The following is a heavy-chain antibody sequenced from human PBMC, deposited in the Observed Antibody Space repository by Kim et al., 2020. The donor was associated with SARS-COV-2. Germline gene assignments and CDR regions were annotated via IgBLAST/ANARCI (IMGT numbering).Heavy chain of an antibody. CDR1: GCSISSDDYY. CDR2: TSYSGSS. V-gene: IGHV4-31*11. Sequence: SETLSLTCAVSGCSISSDDYYWSWIRQHPGQGLEWIGYTSYSGSSDYTPCLMGRVTISVDTSKKQFYLKLSSVTAAATDRYSCARLSVVTAILDYWGQGTLVTVSS. J-gene: IGHJ4*02. CDR3: ARLSVVTAILDY. D-gene: IGHD2-21*02.